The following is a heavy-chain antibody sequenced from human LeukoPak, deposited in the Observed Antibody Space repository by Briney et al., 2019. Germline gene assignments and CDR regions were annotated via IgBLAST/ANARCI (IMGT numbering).Heavy chain of an antibody. V-gene: IGHV1-8*01. Sequence: ASVKVSCKASGYTFTSYDINWVRQATGQGLEWMGWMNPNSGNTGYAQKFQGRVTMTRNTSISTAYMELSSLRSEDTAVYYCARGLMTTVTTVTPGPPDDYWGQGTLDTVSS. CDR3: ARGLMTTVTTVTPGPPDDY. D-gene: IGHD4-11*01. J-gene: IGHJ4*02. CDR2: MNPNSGNT. CDR1: GYTFTSYD.